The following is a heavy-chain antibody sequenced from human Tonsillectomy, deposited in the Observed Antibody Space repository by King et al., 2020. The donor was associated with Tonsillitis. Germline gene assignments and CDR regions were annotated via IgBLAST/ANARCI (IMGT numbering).Heavy chain of an antibody. CDR1: GGSISSYY. CDR2: IYYSGST. J-gene: IGHJ5*02. Sequence: QLQESGPGLVKPSETLSLTCTVSGGSISSYYWSWVRQPPGKGLEWIGYIYYSGSTNYNPSLQSRVTISPDTSKNQFSLKLSSVTAADTAVYYCARQIWVFRGWYWFDPWGQGTLVTVSS. V-gene: IGHV4-59*08. CDR3: ARQIWVFRGWYWFDP. D-gene: IGHD6-19*01.